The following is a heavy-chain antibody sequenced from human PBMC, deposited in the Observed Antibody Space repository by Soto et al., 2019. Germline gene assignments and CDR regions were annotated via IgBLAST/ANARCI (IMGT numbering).Heavy chain of an antibody. J-gene: IGHJ6*02. CDR3: ARKGRTHYDFWSGGPRDYYGMDV. CDR2: IIPIFGTA. CDR1: GGTFSSYA. Sequence: SVKVSCKASGGTFSSYAISWVREAPGQGLEWMGGIIPIFGTANYAQKFQGRVTITADKSTSTAYMELSSLRSEDTAVYYCARKGRTHYDFWSGGPRDYYGMDVWGQGTTVTVSS. V-gene: IGHV1-69*06. D-gene: IGHD3-3*01.